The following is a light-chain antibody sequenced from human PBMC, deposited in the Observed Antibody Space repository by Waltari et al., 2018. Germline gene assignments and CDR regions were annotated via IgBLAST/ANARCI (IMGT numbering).Light chain of an antibody. V-gene: IGKV1-9*01. Sequence: DFQLTQSPSFLSASVVDRVTITCRASQGISRHLAWYQQKPGEAPKLLIYDVSTLQSGVPYRFSGSGFGTEFTLTISSLQPEDSATYYCQKLDNYPPPTFGQGTRLEI. CDR1: QGISRH. CDR2: DVS. J-gene: IGKJ5*01. CDR3: QKLDNYPPPT.